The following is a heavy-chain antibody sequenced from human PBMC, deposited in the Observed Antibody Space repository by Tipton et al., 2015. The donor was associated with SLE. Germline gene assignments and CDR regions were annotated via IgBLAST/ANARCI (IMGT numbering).Heavy chain of an antibody. Sequence: YLRLSCAASEFTFSEYAMSWVRQAPGKGLEWVSSISDSGVTTYYADSVRGRFTISSDNSKNTLYLQIDSLRAEDTALYYCANLVDTTGYYCFPSYWGQGTLFTVSS. CDR1: EFTFSEYA. V-gene: IGHV3-23*01. J-gene: IGHJ4*02. CDR3: ANLVDTTGYYCFPSY. D-gene: IGHD3-22*01. CDR2: ISDSGVTT.